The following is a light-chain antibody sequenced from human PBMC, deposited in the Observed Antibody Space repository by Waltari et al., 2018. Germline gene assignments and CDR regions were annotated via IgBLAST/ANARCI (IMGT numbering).Light chain of an antibody. CDR3: QQSFSTPQYT. Sequence: DILMTQSPSSLSASVGDRVAITCRASRDIRSDLNWYQQKPGKAPHLLIYGASTLQSGVPSRFSGSGSGTDFTHIISSLQPEDFATYYCQQSFSTPQYTFGQGTKVEIK. CDR1: RDIRSD. V-gene: IGKV1-39*01. CDR2: GAS. J-gene: IGKJ2*01.